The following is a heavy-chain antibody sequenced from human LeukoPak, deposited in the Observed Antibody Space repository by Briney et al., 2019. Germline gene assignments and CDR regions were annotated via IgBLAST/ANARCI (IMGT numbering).Heavy chain of an antibody. J-gene: IGHJ4*02. D-gene: IGHD3-22*01. V-gene: IGHV5-51*01. CDR3: ARLGPPIYYDSSGYYLDY. CDR2: IYHGDSDT. CDR1: GYSFTSYW. Sequence: GESLKISCKGSGYSFTSYWIGWVRQMPGKGLEWMGIIYHGDSDTRYSPSFQGQVTISADKSISTAYLQWSSLKASDTAMYYCARLGPPIYYDSSGYYLDYWGQGTLVTVSS.